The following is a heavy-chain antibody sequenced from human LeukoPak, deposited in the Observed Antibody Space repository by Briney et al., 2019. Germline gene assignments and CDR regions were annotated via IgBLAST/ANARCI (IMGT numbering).Heavy chain of an antibody. D-gene: IGHD3-22*01. CDR2: ISGSGITT. Sequence: PGGSLRLSCVASGFTFSGYAMHRVRQAPGRGLEWVSSISGSGITTYYADSVKGRFTISRDNSKNTLYLQMNSLRAEDTAVYYCAKDRTGYYDTSPDFDYWGQGTLVTVSS. CDR3: AKDRTGYYDTSPDFDY. CDR1: GFTFSGYA. J-gene: IGHJ4*02. V-gene: IGHV3-23*01.